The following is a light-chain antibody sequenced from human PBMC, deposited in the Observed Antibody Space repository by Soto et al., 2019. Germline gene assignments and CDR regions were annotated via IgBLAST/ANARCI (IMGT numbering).Light chain of an antibody. CDR2: AAS. Sequence: DIQLTQSPSFLSASVGDRVTITCRASQGINIFLAWFQQKPGKPPNFLISAASTLQSGVPSRFSCSGSETAFTLTITSLQPEDSATYYCQQQNRYPHTYGQGTKVDMK. J-gene: IGKJ2*01. CDR1: QGINIF. V-gene: IGKV1-9*01. CDR3: QQQNRYPHT.